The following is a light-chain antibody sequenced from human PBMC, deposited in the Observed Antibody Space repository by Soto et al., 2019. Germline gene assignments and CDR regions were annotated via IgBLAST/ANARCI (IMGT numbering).Light chain of an antibody. V-gene: IGLV1-44*01. J-gene: IGLJ2*01. CDR2: ETS. CDR1: YSNIGIND. Sequence: QSVLSQPPSASGTPEQTVTVSCSGTYSNIGINDVHWYRQLSGTAPQILIYETSQRATGVPDRFSGSRSGTSASLVISGLQTEDEADYHCAAWDDSLNGPAFGGGTKLTVL. CDR3: AAWDDSLNGPA.